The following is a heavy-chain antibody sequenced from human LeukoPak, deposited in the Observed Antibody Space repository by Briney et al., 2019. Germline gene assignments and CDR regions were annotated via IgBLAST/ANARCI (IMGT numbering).Heavy chain of an antibody. J-gene: IGHJ4*02. Sequence: PSETLSLTCTVSGDSISDYYWSWIRQPAGRGLEWIGRIFTTENTDYNPSLTSRVTMSIDTSKNQFSLELRSVTAADTAVYYCARDPGGSGCDYWGQGTLVTVSS. V-gene: IGHV4-4*07. D-gene: IGHD6-19*01. CDR3: ARDPGGSGCDY. CDR2: IFTTENT. CDR1: GDSISDYY.